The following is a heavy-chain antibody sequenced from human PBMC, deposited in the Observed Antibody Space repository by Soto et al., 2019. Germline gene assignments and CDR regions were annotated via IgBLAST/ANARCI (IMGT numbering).Heavy chain of an antibody. Sequence: ASVKVSCKASGYTFTGYYMHWVRQAPGQGLEWMGWINPNSGGTNYAQKFQGWVTMTRDTSISTAYMELSRLRSDGTAVYYCARGGASITMVRGVIIANWFDPWGQGTLVTVSS. CDR1: GYTFTGYY. V-gene: IGHV1-2*04. D-gene: IGHD3-10*01. CDR3: ARGGASITMVRGVIIANWFDP. J-gene: IGHJ5*02. CDR2: INPNSGGT.